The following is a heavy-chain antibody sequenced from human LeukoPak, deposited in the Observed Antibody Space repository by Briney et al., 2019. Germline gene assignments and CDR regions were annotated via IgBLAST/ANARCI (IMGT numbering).Heavy chain of an antibody. Sequence: GGSLRLSCAASGFTFSSYGMNWVRQAPGKGLEWVSYISSSGSTIYYADSVKGRFTISRDNAKNSLYLQMNSLRAEDTAVYYCARDGYGGNSGPYNWFDPWGQGTLVTVSS. D-gene: IGHD4-23*01. V-gene: IGHV3-48*03. CDR3: ARDGYGGNSGPYNWFDP. CDR2: ISSSGSTI. J-gene: IGHJ5*02. CDR1: GFTFSSYG.